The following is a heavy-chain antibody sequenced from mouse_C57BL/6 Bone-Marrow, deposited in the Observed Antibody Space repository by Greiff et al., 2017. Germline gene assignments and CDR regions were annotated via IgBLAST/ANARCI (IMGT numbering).Heavy chain of an antibody. Sequence: EVKLVESGGGLVQPGGSLKLSCAASGFTFSDYYMYWVRQTPEKRLEWVAYISNGGGSTYYPDTVKGRFTISRDNAKNTLYLQMSRLKSEDTAMYYCARHEVTPYWGQGTLVTVSA. CDR1: GFTFSDYY. CDR2: ISNGGGST. V-gene: IGHV5-12*01. J-gene: IGHJ3*01. D-gene: IGHD2-2*01. CDR3: ARHEVTPY.